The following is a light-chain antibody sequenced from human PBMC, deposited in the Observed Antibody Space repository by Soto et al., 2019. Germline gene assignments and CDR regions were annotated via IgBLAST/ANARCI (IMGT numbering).Light chain of an antibody. V-gene: IGKV3-11*01. CDR1: QSVSSY. CDR3: QQRSNWPGGYT. CDR2: DAS. Sequence: EIVLTQSPATLSLSPRERATLSCRASQSVSSYLAWYQQKPGQAPRLLIYDASNRATGIPARFSGSGSGTDFTLTISSLEPEDFAVYYCQQRSNWPGGYTFGQGTKLEIK. J-gene: IGKJ2*01.